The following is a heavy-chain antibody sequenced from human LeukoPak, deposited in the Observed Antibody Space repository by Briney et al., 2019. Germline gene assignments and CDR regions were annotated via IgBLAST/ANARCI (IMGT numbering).Heavy chain of an antibody. CDR2: IYTSGST. CDR1: GFTFSSYA. D-gene: IGHD3-3*01. V-gene: IGHV4-4*08. Sequence: GSLRLSCAASGFTFSSYAMSWVRQAPGKGLEWIGRIYTSGSTNYNPSLKSRVTISVDTSKNQFSLKLSSVTAADTAVYYCARDLPPAYYDLWSGPDYWGQGTLVTVSS. CDR3: ARDLPPAYYDLWSGPDY. J-gene: IGHJ4*02.